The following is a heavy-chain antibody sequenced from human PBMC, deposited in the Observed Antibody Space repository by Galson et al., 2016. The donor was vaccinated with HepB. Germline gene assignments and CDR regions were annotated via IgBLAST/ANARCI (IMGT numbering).Heavy chain of an antibody. D-gene: IGHD3-22*01. V-gene: IGHV3-33*08. CDR1: GFMFSTYW. Sequence: SLRLSCAASGFMFSTYWMQWVRQAPGKGLEWVAVVWSDGNNKYYADSVKGRFTISRDNSNNTLCLQMDSLRAEDTAVYYCARVYDTTGFQYPPYYFDYWGPGTLVTVSS. J-gene: IGHJ4*02. CDR2: VWSDGNNK. CDR3: ARVYDTTGFQYPPYYFDY.